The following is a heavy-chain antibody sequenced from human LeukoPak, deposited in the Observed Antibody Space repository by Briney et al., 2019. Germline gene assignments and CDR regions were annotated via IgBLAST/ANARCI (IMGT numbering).Heavy chain of an antibody. CDR2: ISSNGGST. V-gene: IGHV3-64D*09. D-gene: IGHD3-3*01. Sequence: GGSLRLSCLGSGFTFSDYAMHCVRQAPGKGLEYVSAISSNGGSTYYADSVKGRFTISRDNSKNTLYLQMSSLRPEDTAVYYCVKDWGAHYDFWSAYLDYWGQGALVTVSS. CDR3: VKDWGAHYDFWSAYLDY. J-gene: IGHJ4*02. CDR1: GFTFSDYA.